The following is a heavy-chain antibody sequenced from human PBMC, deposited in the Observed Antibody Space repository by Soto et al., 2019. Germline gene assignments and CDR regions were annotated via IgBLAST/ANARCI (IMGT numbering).Heavy chain of an antibody. V-gene: IGHV4-31*03. CDR1: GGSINSGTYY. J-gene: IGHJ4*02. D-gene: IGHD5-18*01. Sequence: QVQLQESGPGLVKPSQILSLTCSVSGGSINSGTYYWTWIRQYPGKGLEWVGYILSSGTTFYNPSLKNRLIISVDTSKNQFSLRLSSVTAADTALYYCARARGYTNGYSSFPIEFWGQGALVTVSS. CDR2: ILSSGTT. CDR3: ARARGYTNGYSSFPIEF.